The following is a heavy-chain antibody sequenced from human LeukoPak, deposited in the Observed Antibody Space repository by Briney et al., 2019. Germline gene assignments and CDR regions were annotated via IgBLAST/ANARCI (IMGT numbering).Heavy chain of an antibody. Sequence: PGGSLRLPCAASGFTFSSYAMHWVRHAPGKGLEYVSAMSSNEGSTSYANSVKGSYTISRDNSKNTLYPHKGSLRAEDRAVYYCARDGPERWLQCVFDYWGQGTLVTVSS. CDR3: ARDGPERWLQCVFDY. V-gene: IGHV3-64*01. CDR2: MSSNEGST. D-gene: IGHD5-24*01. CDR1: GFTFSSYA. J-gene: IGHJ4*02.